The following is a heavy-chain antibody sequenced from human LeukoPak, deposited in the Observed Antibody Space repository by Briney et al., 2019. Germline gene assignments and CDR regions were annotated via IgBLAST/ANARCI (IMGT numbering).Heavy chain of an antibody. D-gene: IGHD1-7*01. J-gene: IGHJ4*02. V-gene: IGHV1-2*02. Sequence: GASVKVSCKASGYTFTGYYIHWVRQAPGQGLEWMGWIDPSSGGTKSAQRFQGRVTMTRDTSVSTAYMELGRLRSDDTAFYYCARDRAGTTGDYWGQGTLVTVSS. CDR2: IDPSSGGT. CDR1: GYTFTGYY. CDR3: ARDRAGTTGDY.